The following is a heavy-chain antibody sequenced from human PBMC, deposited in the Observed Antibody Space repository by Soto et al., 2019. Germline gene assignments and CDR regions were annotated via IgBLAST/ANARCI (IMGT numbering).Heavy chain of an antibody. V-gene: IGHV4-59*01. CDR2: IYYSGST. J-gene: IGHJ6*02. CDR3: ARERYHGMDV. Sequence: SETLSLTCTVSGGSISSYYWSWIRQPPGKGLEWIGDIYYSGSTNYNPSLKSRVTISVDTSKNQFSLKLSSVTAADTAVYYCARERYHGMDVWGQGTTVTVSS. CDR1: GGSISSYY.